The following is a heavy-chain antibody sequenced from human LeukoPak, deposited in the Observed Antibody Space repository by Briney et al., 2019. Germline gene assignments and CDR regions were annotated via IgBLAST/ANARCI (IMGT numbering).Heavy chain of an antibody. J-gene: IGHJ2*01. D-gene: IGHD2/OR15-2a*01. CDR3: ARGEYALVPADRYFDL. V-gene: IGHV1-69*05. CDR2: IITVFGPP. Sequence: GASVKVSCKASGGTFGTYAVNWARQAPGQGLEWMGGIITVFGPPKYTQKFQGRFTISTDDPTGTAYMELNSLTSDDTAVYYCARGEYALVPADRYFDLWGRGTLVTVSS. CDR1: GGTFGTYA.